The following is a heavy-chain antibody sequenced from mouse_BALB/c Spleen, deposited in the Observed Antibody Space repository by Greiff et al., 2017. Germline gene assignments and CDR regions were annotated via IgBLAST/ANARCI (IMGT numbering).Heavy chain of an antibody. CDR2: INSDGGST. CDR1: EYEFPSHD. J-gene: IGHJ4*01. CDR3: ARQSVVATGAMDY. D-gene: IGHD1-1*01. V-gene: IGHV5-2*01. Sequence: EVKLMESGGGLVQPGESLKLSCESNEYEFPSHDMSWVRKTPEKRLELVAAINSDGGSTYYPDTMERRFIISRDNTKKTLYLQMSSLRSEDTALYYCARQSVVATGAMDYWGQGTSVTVSS.